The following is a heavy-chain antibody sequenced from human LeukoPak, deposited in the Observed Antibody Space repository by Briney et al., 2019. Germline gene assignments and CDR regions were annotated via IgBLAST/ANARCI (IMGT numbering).Heavy chain of an antibody. CDR3: ARDQFHDYGDYNAFDI. Sequence: SVKVSCKASGYTFTSYGISWVRQAPGKGLEWMGWISGYNGNTNYAQKLQGRVTMTTDTSTSTAYMELRSLRSDDTAVYYCARDQFHDYGDYNAFDIWGQGTMVTVSS. J-gene: IGHJ3*02. D-gene: IGHD4-17*01. V-gene: IGHV1-18*01. CDR1: GYTFTSYG. CDR2: ISGYNGNT.